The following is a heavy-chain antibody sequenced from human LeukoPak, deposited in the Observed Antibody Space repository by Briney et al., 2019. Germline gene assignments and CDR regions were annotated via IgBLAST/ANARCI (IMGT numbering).Heavy chain of an antibody. CDR1: GYTFISYD. CDR3: ARASGYCSSTSCYSLSVRYYYYMDV. Sequence: PLASVKVSCKASGYTFISYDINWVRQVTGQGLEWMGWMNPNSGNTGYAQKFQGRVTITRNTSISAAFMELSSLRSEDTAVYYCARASGYCSSTSCYSLSVRYYYYMDVWGKGTTVTISS. J-gene: IGHJ6*03. V-gene: IGHV1-8*03. D-gene: IGHD2-2*02. CDR2: MNPNSGNT.